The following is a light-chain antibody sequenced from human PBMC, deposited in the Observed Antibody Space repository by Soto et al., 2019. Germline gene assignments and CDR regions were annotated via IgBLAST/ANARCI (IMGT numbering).Light chain of an antibody. J-gene: IGKJ1*01. Sequence: EIVMTQSPSTLSVSPGERATLACRASQSVSSNLAWYQQTPGQAPSLLIYGASTRSTGIPARLSGSGSGTEFTVSISSLKSADFVFDYWQQYNNWPPWTLGQGTKVDIK. CDR2: GAS. V-gene: IGKV3-15*01. CDR3: QQYNNWPPWT. CDR1: QSVSSN.